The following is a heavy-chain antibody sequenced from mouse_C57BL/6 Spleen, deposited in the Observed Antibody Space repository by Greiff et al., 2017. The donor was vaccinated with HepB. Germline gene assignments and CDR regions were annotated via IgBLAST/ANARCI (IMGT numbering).Heavy chain of an antibody. CDR2: IDPSDSET. V-gene: IGHV1-52*01. Sequence: QVQLQQPGAELVRPGSSVKLSCKASGYTFTSYWMHWVKQRPIQGLEWIGNIDPSDSETHYNQKFKDKATLTVDKSSSTAYMQLSSLTSEDSAVYYCARETYYGSSYAMDCWGQGTSVTVSS. CDR3: ARETYYGSSYAMDC. D-gene: IGHD1-1*01. J-gene: IGHJ4*01. CDR1: GYTFTSYW.